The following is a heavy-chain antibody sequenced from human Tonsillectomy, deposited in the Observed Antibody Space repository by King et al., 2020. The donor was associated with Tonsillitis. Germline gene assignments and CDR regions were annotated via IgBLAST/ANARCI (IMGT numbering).Heavy chain of an antibody. CDR3: ARESQSSGWDFGY. CDR2: INPNSGGT. CDR1: GYRFTGSY. J-gene: IGHJ4*02. D-gene: IGHD6-19*01. V-gene: IGHV1-2*02. Sequence: EQLVQSGAEVKKPGASVKVSCKASGYRFTGSYMHWVRQAPGLGLQWMGWINPNSGGTNYPQRFQGRVTMTRDTSISTAYMELSRLRSDDTAVYYCARESQSSGWDFGYWGQGTLVTVSS.